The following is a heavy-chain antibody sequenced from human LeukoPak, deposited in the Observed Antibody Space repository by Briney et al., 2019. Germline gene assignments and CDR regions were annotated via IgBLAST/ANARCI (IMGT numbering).Heavy chain of an antibody. D-gene: IGHD5-24*01. V-gene: IGHV4-59*11. J-gene: IGHJ4*02. CDR1: GGSIINHF. Sequence: SETLSLTCTVSGGSIINHFWSWIRQPPEKGLEWIGYIYHSGTISYNPSLKSRVAISVDTSKNQFSLRLISMTPADTAVYYCARGGDGYNFGDYWGQGILVTVSS. CDR3: ARGGDGYNFGDY. CDR2: IYHSGTI.